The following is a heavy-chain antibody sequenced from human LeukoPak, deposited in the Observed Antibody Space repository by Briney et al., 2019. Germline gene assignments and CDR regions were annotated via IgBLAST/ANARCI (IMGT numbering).Heavy chain of an antibody. D-gene: IGHD3-3*01. Sequence: SETLSLTCAVYGGSFSGYYWSWIRQPPGKGLEWIGEINHSGSTNYNPSLKSRVTISVDTSKNQFSLKLSSVTAADTAVYYCARGLQYYDFWSGYPINWSDPWGQGTLVTVSS. CDR3: ARGLQYYDFWSGYPINWSDP. V-gene: IGHV4-34*01. CDR2: INHSGST. CDR1: GGSFSGYY. J-gene: IGHJ5*02.